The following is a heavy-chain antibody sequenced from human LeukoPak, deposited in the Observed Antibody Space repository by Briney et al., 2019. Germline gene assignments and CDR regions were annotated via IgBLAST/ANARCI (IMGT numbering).Heavy chain of an antibody. CDR1: GFTFSTYG. J-gene: IGHJ4*02. CDR2: IWNDGSKK. V-gene: IGHV3-33*06. Sequence: GGSLRLSCAPSGFTFSTYGMYWVRHAPGKGLEWAALIWNDGSKKYYADSVKGRFTISRDNSKNTLYLQMNSLRVEDTAVYYCAKGAFWTGYSEYFDPWGQGILVTVSS. CDR3: AKGAFWTGYSEYFDP. D-gene: IGHD3/OR15-3a*01.